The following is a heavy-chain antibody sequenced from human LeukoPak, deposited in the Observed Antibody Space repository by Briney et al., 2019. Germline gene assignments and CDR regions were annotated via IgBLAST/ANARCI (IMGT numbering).Heavy chain of an antibody. V-gene: IGHV1-69*13. J-gene: IGHJ4*02. CDR2: IIPIFGTA. CDR1: GGTFSSYA. Sequence: SVKVSCKASGGTFSSYAISWVRQAPGQGLEWMGGIIPIFGTANYAQKFQGRVTITADESTSTAYMELSSLRSEDTAVYYCARDPGGIAAAGTTFDYWGQGTLVTVSS. CDR3: ARDPGGIAAAGTTFDY. D-gene: IGHD6-13*01.